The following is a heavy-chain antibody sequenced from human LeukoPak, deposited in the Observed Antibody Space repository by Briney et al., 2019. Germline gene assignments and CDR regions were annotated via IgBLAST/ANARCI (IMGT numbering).Heavy chain of an antibody. J-gene: IGHJ3*01. D-gene: IGHD6-13*01. CDR2: IKQDGSEK. CDR1: GFTFSSYW. Sequence: GGSLRLSCAASGFTFSSYWMSWVRQAPGKGLEWVANIKQDGSEKYYADSVKGRFTISRDNSRNTLYLQMNSLRAEDTAVYYCARADSSSWPGEAFDAWGQGTMVTVSS. CDR3: ARADSSSWPGEAFDA. V-gene: IGHV3-7*04.